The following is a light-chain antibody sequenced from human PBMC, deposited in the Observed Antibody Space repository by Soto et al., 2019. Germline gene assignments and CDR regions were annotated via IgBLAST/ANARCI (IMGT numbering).Light chain of an antibody. V-gene: IGKV3-11*01. CDR2: GAS. Sequence: GERATLSCMASQSLSSYLAWYQQKPGQPPRLLIYGASTRATGVPARFSGSGSGTDFTLTISSLEPEDFAVYYCHQRSNWPPDTFGQGTRLEIK. J-gene: IGKJ5*01. CDR3: HQRSNWPPDT. CDR1: QSLSSY.